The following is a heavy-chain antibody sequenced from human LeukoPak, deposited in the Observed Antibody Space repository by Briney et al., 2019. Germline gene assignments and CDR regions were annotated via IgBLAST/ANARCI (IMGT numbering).Heavy chain of an antibody. Sequence: ASVKVSCKASGFTFTSSAVQWVRQARGQRLEWIGWIIVGSGNTNYAQKFQERVTITRDMSTSLVYMELSSLRSEDTAVYYCAAEAAYYYDSRDAFDVWGQGTMVTVSS. CDR1: GFTFTSSA. J-gene: IGHJ3*01. CDR2: IIVGSGNT. CDR3: AAEAAYYYDSRDAFDV. V-gene: IGHV1-58*01. D-gene: IGHD3-22*01.